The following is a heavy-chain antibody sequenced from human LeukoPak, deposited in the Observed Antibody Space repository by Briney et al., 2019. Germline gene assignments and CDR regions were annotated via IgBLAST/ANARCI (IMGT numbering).Heavy chain of an antibody. J-gene: IGHJ3*02. Sequence: SETLSLTCAVYGGSFSGYYWSLIRQPPGKGLEWIGEINHSGSTNYNPSLKSRVTISVDTSKNQFSLKLSSVTAADTAVYYCAREYPDDAFDIWGQGTMVTVSS. CDR1: GGSFSGYY. CDR3: AREYPDDAFDI. CDR2: INHSGST. D-gene: IGHD1-14*01. V-gene: IGHV4-34*01.